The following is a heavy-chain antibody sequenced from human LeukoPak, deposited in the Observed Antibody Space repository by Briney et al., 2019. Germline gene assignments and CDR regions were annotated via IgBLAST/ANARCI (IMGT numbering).Heavy chain of an antibody. Sequence: SVKVSCKASGGTFSSYAISWVRQAPGQGLEWMGGIIPIFGTANYAQKFQGRVTITADESTSTAYMELSSLRSEDTAVYYCARGPYCSSTSCYLDYWGQGTLVTVSS. CDR3: ARGPYCSSTSCYLDY. CDR2: IIPIFGTA. V-gene: IGHV1-69*13. CDR1: GGTFSSYA. J-gene: IGHJ4*02. D-gene: IGHD2-2*01.